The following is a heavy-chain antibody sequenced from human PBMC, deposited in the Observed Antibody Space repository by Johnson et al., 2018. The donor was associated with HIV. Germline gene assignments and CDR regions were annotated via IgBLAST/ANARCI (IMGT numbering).Heavy chain of an antibody. J-gene: IGHJ3*02. Sequence: VQLVESGGGLVKPGGSLRLSCAASGFTFSDYYMSWIRQAPGKGLEWVSGISWNSGSIGYADSVKGRFTISRDNAKNSLYLQMNSLRAEDTALYYCARDPLLHGSTFDRWGPGTMVTVSS. CDR1: GFTFSDYY. D-gene: IGHD3-10*01. CDR3: ARDPLLHGSTFDR. V-gene: IGHV3-9*01. CDR2: ISWNSGSI.